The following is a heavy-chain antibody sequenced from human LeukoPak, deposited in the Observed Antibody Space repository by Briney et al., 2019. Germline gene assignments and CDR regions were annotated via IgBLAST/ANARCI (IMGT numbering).Heavy chain of an antibody. J-gene: IGHJ6*03. CDR1: GFTFSSYS. D-gene: IGHD2-2*01. V-gene: IGHV3-21*01. CDR2: ISSGSSYI. Sequence: GGSLRLSCAASGFTFSSYSMNWVRQAPGKGLEWVSSISSGSSYIYYADSVKGRFTISRDNAKNSLYLQMNSLRAEDTAVYYCARGASSTSFYMDVWGKGTTVTVSS. CDR3: ARGASSTSFYMDV.